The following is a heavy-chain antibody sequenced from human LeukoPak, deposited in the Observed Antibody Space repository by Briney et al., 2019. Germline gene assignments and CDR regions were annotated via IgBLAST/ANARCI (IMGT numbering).Heavy chain of an antibody. D-gene: IGHD3-16*01. CDR3: ARDEFGGASFET. J-gene: IGHJ3*02. V-gene: IGHV3-7*01. Sequence: GGSLRPSCAASGFTFSIYWMSWVRQAPGKGLEWVANIKQEGREKYYLDSVKGRFTISRDNAKNSLYLQMNSLRAEDTAVYYCARDEFGGASFETWGQGTMVTVSS. CDR1: GFTFSIYW. CDR2: IKQEGREK.